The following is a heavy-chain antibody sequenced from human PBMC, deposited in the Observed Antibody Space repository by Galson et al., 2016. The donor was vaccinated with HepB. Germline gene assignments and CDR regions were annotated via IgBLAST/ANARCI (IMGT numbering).Heavy chain of an antibody. J-gene: IGHJ6*02. CDR2: ISWNSGDI. Sequence: SLRLSCAASGFIFDNHAMHWVRQAPGKGLEWVSGISWNSGDIGYADSVKGRFTISRDSAKNSLYLQMNSLRAEDTALYYCAKDLGSDILTDDSRNHLNYYYYGMDVWGPGTTVTVS. D-gene: IGHD3-9*01. CDR3: AKDLGSDILTDDSRNHLNYYYYGMDV. V-gene: IGHV3-9*01. CDR1: GFIFDNHA.